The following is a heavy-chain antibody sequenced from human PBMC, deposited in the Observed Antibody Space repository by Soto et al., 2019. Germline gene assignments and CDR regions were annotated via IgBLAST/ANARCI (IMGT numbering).Heavy chain of an antibody. J-gene: IGHJ6*02. CDR2: ISYDGSNK. D-gene: IGHD3-10*01. CDR3: AKVRVWFGTYGMDV. Sequence: QVQLVESGGGVVQPGRSLRLSCAASGFTFSSYGMQWVRQAPGKGLEWVAVISYDGSNKYYADSVKGRFTNSRDNSKSTLYVQMYSLRAEDTAVYYCAKVRVWFGTYGMDVWGQGTTVTVSS. V-gene: IGHV3-30*18. CDR1: GFTFSSYG.